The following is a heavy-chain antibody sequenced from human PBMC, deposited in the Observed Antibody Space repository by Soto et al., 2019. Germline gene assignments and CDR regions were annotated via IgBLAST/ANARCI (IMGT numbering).Heavy chain of an antibody. CDR2: IYHSGST. V-gene: IGHV4-30-2*01. J-gene: IGHJ4*02. D-gene: IGHD4-4*01. Sequence: QLQLQESGSGLVKPSQTLSLTCAVSGASISSGGHSWSWVRQPPGKGLEWVGYIYHSGSTYYNPSLRSRVIIAVDRATNQFSLKLSSVTAADTAVSYCARELGSNSDYWGQGTLVTVSS. CDR3: ARELGSNSDY. CDR1: GASISSGGHS.